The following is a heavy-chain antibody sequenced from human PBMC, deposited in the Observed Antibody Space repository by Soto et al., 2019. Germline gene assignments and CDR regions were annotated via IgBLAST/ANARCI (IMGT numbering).Heavy chain of an antibody. J-gene: IGHJ4*02. Sequence: QVQLVESGGGVVQPGRSLRLSCAASGFPFTTYAMHWVREGPGKGLEWVAVISDDGSNRDYADSEKGRFTISRDNSKNTLYLQLSDLRPEDTALYYCVGGQDYFASRGQGTLVTVSS. V-gene: IGHV3-30*03. CDR1: GFPFTTYA. CDR3: VGGQDYFAS. D-gene: IGHD3-10*01. CDR2: ISDDGSNR.